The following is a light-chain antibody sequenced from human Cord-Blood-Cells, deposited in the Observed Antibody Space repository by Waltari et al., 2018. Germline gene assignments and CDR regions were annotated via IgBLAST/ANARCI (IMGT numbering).Light chain of an antibody. V-gene: IGKV1-39*01. CDR1: QSISSY. Sequence: DIQMTQSPSSLSASVGDRVTITCRASQSISSYLNWYQQKPGKAPKLLIYAAFSLQSGVPSRFSGSRSATDFTLTISCLQPEDFATYYCQHSYSTLTFGGGAKVEF. J-gene: IGKJ4*01. CDR2: AAF. CDR3: QHSYSTLT.